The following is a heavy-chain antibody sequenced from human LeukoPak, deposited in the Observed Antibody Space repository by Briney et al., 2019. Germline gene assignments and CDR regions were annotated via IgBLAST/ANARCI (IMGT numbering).Heavy chain of an antibody. CDR3: AKDGV. CDR1: GFTFSNYG. D-gene: IGHD3-3*01. Sequence: PGGSLRLSCEASGFTFSNYGIHWVRQAPGKGLEWVANIKEDGSEKYYVDSVKGRFTISRDNAKNSLYLQMNSLRAEDTAVYYCAKDGVWGQGTLVSVSS. J-gene: IGHJ4*02. V-gene: IGHV3-7*01. CDR2: IKEDGSEK.